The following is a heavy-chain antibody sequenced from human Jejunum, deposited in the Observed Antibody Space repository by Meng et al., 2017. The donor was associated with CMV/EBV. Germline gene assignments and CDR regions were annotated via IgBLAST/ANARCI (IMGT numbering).Heavy chain of an antibody. V-gene: IGHV3-30*04. CDR1: GFTFSRNA. J-gene: IGHJ5*02. D-gene: IGHD3-3*01. CDR2: ISKDGNNK. Sequence: AASGFTFSRNAMHWFRQATGKGLEWVAAISKDGNNKYYTDSVKGRFTISRDNSENTLYLQINSLGAEDTAVYFCTKDGGNSDLDPWGQGTLVTVSS. CDR3: TKDGGNSDLDP.